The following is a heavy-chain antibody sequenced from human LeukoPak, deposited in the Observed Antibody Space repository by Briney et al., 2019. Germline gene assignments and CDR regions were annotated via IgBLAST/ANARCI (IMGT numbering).Heavy chain of an antibody. Sequence: GGSLRLSRAASGCTLSSTYMSWVRQAPGKGLEWVSLIYTGGKTYYADSVTGRFTLSRDNSKNTVYLQMNSLRVEDTAMYYCATIADLLFYFDSWGQGTLVTVSS. V-gene: IGHV3-66*01. CDR1: GCTLSSTY. CDR2: IYTGGKT. CDR3: ATIADLLFYFDS. D-gene: IGHD3-16*02. J-gene: IGHJ4*02.